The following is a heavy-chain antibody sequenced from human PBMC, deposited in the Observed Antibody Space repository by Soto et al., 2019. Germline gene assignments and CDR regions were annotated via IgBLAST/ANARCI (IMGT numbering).Heavy chain of an antibody. CDR3: AIVGRQYYYYGSPVY. V-gene: IGHV1-18*04. CDR2: ISAYNGNT. Sequence: ASVKVSCKASGYTFTSYAISWVRQAPGQGLEWMGWISAYNGNTNYAQKFQGRVTMTTDTSTSTAYMELRSLRSDDTAVYYCAIVGRQYYYYGSPVYWGQGTLVTLSS. CDR1: GYTFTSYA. D-gene: IGHD3-10*01. J-gene: IGHJ4*02.